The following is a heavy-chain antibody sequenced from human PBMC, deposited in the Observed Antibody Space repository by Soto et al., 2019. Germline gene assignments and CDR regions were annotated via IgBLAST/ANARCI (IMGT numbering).Heavy chain of an antibody. CDR3: ARGGRTAMMFYYYGMDV. CDR1: GFTFSSYW. Sequence: GESLKISCAASGFTFSSYWMSWVRQAPGKGLEWVANIKQDGSEKYYVDSVKGRFTISRDNAKNSLYLQMNSLRAEDTAVYYCARGGRTAMMFYYYGMDVWGQGTTVTVSS. V-gene: IGHV3-7*05. D-gene: IGHD5-18*01. J-gene: IGHJ6*02. CDR2: IKQDGSEK.